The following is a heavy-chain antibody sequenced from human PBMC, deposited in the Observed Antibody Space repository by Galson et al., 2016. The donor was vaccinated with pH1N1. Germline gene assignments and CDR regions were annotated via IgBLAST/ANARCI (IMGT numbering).Heavy chain of an antibody. CDR2: IYTSGST. D-gene: IGHD3-10*01. Sequence: TLSLTCTVSGGSISSGSYYWSWIRQPAGKGLEWIGYIYTSGSTNYNPSLKSRVTISVDTSENQFSLKLSSVTAADTAVYYCASLLWFGELGGYFQHWGQGTLVTVSS. CDR3: ASLLWFGELGGYFQH. V-gene: IGHV4-61*09. J-gene: IGHJ1*01. CDR1: GGSISSGSYY.